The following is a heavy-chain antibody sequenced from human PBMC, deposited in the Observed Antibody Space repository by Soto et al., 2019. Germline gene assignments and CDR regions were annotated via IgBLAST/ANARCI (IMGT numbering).Heavy chain of an antibody. CDR3: ARDKDRQQLGGNYYYIMDV. CDR2: IMPVFSTP. Sequence: QVQLVQSGAEVKKPGSSVKVSCKTSGGTFRTSAISWVRQAPGQGLEWMGGIMPVFSTPDYAQKFQGRVTIIEDESTGSAYMELSSLRSDDTAVYYCARDKDRQQLGGNYYYIMDVWGQGTTVTVSS. V-gene: IGHV1-69*12. CDR1: GGTFRTSA. D-gene: IGHD3-3*02. J-gene: IGHJ6*01.